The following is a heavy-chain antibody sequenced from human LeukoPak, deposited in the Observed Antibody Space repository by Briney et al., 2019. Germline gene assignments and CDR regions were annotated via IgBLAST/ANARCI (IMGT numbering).Heavy chain of an antibody. CDR1: GFTFSSYG. Sequence: PGGSLRLSCAASGFTFSSYGMHWVRQAPGKGLEWVAVISYDGSNKYYADSVKGRFTISRDNSKNTLYLQMNSLRAEDTAVFYCAKDHYYYDSSGYYPIDHWGQGTLVTVSS. CDR3: AKDHYYYDSSGYYPIDH. J-gene: IGHJ4*02. CDR2: ISYDGSNK. D-gene: IGHD3-22*01. V-gene: IGHV3-30*18.